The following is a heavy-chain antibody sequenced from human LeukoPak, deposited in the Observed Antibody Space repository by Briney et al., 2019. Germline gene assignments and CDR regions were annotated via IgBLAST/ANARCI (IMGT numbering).Heavy chain of an antibody. V-gene: IGHV4-34*01. CDR1: GGSFSGYY. CDR3: ARLVRGVIIPAEYFQH. Sequence: SETLSLTCAVYGGSFSGYYWSWIRQPPGKGLEWIGEINHSGSTNYNPSLKSRVTISVDTSKNQFSLKLSSVTAADTAVYYCARLVRGVIIPAEYFQHWGQGTLVTVSS. D-gene: IGHD3-10*01. J-gene: IGHJ1*01. CDR2: INHSGST.